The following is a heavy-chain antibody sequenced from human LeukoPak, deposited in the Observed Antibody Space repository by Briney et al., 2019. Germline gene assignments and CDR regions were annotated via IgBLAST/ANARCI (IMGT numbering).Heavy chain of an antibody. V-gene: IGHV4-59*01. D-gene: IGHD3-22*01. CDR1: GGSISSYY. CDR2: IYYSGST. Sequence: SETLSLTCTVSGGSISSYYWSWIRQPPGKGLEWIGYIYYSGSTNCNSSLKSRVTISVDTSKNQFSLKLSSVTAADTAVYYCARDKDYYDSSGYTNWFDPWGQGTLVTVSS. CDR3: ARDKDYYDSSGYTNWFDP. J-gene: IGHJ5*02.